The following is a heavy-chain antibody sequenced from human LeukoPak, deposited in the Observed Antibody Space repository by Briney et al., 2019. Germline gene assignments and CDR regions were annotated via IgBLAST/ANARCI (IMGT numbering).Heavy chain of an antibody. CDR2: IYTSGST. J-gene: IGHJ4*02. D-gene: IGHD5-18*01. Sequence: SETLSLTCTVSGGSISSGSYYWSWIRQPAGKGLEWIGRIYTSGSTNYNPSLKSRVTISVDTSKNQFSLKLSSVTAADTAVYYCARGYSYGLDYWGQGTLVTVSS. CDR3: ARGYSYGLDY. V-gene: IGHV4-61*02. CDR1: GGSISSGSYY.